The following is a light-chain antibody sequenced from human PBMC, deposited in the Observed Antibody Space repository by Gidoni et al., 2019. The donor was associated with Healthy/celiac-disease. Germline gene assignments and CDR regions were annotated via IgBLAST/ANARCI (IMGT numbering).Light chain of an antibody. Sequence: AIQLTQSPASLSASVGDRVTITCRASQGISSALAWYQQKPGKAPKLLIYDAASWESGVPSRFSGSGSGTDVTLTISSLQPEDFAAYYCRQYNSYPYTFGQGTKLEIK. CDR1: QGISSA. V-gene: IGKV1-13*02. J-gene: IGKJ2*01. CDR3: RQYNSYPYT. CDR2: DAA.